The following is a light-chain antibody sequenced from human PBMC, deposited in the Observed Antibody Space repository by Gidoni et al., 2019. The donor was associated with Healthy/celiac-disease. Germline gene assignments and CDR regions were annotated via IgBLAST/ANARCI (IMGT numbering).Light chain of an antibody. J-gene: IGLJ1*01. CDR2: GKN. Sequence: SSELTQDPAVSVALGQTVRITCQGDSLRSYYASWYQQKPGQAPVLVIYGKNNRPSGIPYRFSGSSSGNTASLTITGAQAEDEADYYCNSRDSSGNRVFGTGTKVTVL. V-gene: IGLV3-19*01. CDR1: SLRSYY. CDR3: NSRDSSGNRV.